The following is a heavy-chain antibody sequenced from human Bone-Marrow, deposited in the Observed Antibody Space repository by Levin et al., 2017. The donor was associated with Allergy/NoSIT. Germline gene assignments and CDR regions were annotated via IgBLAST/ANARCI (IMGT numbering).Heavy chain of an antibody. V-gene: IGHV4-39*07. Sequence: SCTVSGASINSSNYYWGWIRQPPGKGLVWIGSIYYNSQTYYNPSLNSRATPSKETFNNQFSRKLSSVTAADTAVYYCAGLADNWNVNWFDPWGQGTLVTVSS. CDR2: IYYNSQT. CDR1: GASINSSNYY. J-gene: IGHJ5*02. D-gene: IGHD1-20*01. CDR3: AGLADNWNVNWFDP.